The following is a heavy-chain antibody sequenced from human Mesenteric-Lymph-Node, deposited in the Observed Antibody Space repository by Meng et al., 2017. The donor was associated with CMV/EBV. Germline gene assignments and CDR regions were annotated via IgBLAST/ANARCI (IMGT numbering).Heavy chain of an antibody. J-gene: IGHJ5*02. CDR2: ISNTGATT. Sequence: ETLSLTCTVSGGSISSTTYYWGWIRQPPGKGLEWVAYISNTGATTYHRDSVKGRFTISRDNSKNTVYLQADRLRVEDTAKYFCTKDLWNDFLIGYWPGSDHWGQGTLVTVSS. CDR3: TKDLWNDFLIGYWPGSDH. CDR1: GGSISSTTYY. V-gene: IGHV3-23*01. D-gene: IGHD3-3*01.